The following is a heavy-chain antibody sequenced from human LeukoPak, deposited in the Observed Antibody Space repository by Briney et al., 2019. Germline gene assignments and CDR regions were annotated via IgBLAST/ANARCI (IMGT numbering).Heavy chain of an antibody. CDR3: ARERGYYYDSSGYYIDY. CDR1: GGSISSSNW. Sequence: PSGTLSLTCAVSGGSISSSNWWSWVRQPPGKGLEWIGEIYHSGSTNYNPSLKSRVTISVDKSKNQFSLKLSSVTAADTAVYYCARERGYYYDSSGYYIDYWGQGTLVTVSS. D-gene: IGHD3-22*01. V-gene: IGHV4-4*02. J-gene: IGHJ4*02. CDR2: IYHSGST.